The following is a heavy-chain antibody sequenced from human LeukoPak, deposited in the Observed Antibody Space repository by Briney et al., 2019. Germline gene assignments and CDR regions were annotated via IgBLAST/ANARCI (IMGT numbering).Heavy chain of an antibody. Sequence: GGSLRLSCAAAGFTFSRYWMTWVRQAPGKGLEWVANIKQDGGEKSYVDSVKGRFTISRDNAKNSLFLQMNSLRAEDMAIYYCARSVYSGYYYSSRYFDLWGRGTLVTVSS. CDR3: ARSVYSGYYYSSRYFDL. J-gene: IGHJ2*01. CDR2: IKQDGGEK. V-gene: IGHV3-7*01. D-gene: IGHD1-26*01. CDR1: GFTFSRYW.